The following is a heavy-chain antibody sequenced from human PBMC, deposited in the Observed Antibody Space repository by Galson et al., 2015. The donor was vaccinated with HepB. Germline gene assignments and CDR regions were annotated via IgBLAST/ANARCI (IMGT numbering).Heavy chain of an antibody. V-gene: IGHV1-18*01. D-gene: IGHD3-3*01. CDR2: ISAYNGKT. CDR3: ARDTYYGVVIAHDAFDI. J-gene: IGHJ3*02. CDR1: GYTFNTYG. Sequence: QSGAEVKKPGESLRTSCKASGYTFNTYGISWVRQAPGQGLEWMGWISAYNGKTNYTQEVQGRVTMTTDTSTSTAYMELRSLRSDDTAVYYCARDTYYGVVIAHDAFDIWGQGTMVTVSS.